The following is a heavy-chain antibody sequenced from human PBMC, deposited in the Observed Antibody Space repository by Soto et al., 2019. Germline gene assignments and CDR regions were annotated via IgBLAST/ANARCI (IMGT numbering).Heavy chain of an antibody. V-gene: IGHV5-51*01. D-gene: IGHD1-26*01. CDR2: IYPGDSDT. CDR3: ARAPYKGADRALFDV. J-gene: IGHJ3*01. CDR1: GYNFATYW. Sequence: EVQLVQSGAEVKKPGESLQISCQVSGYNFATYWIGWVRQTSGKGREWMGIIYPGDSDTRYSPSFQGQVTISADKSISTAYLQWSSLKASDTAIDYDARAPYKGADRALFDVWSQGSVVTVSS.